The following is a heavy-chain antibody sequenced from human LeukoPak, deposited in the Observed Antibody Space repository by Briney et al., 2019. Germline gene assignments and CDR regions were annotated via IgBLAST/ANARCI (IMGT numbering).Heavy chain of an antibody. CDR1: GFTLSSYA. J-gene: IGHJ4*02. CDR2: ISYDGSNK. CDR3: ARSSSWSIYYFDY. Sequence: GGSLRLSCAASGFTLSSYAMHWVRQAPGKGLEWVAVISYDGSNKYYADSVKGRFTISRDNSKNTLYLQMNSLRAEDTAVYYCARSSSWSIYYFDYWGQGTLVTVSS. D-gene: IGHD6-13*01. V-gene: IGHV3-30*04.